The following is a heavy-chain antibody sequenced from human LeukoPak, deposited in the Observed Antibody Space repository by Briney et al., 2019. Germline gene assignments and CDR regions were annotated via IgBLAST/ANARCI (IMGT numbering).Heavy chain of an antibody. D-gene: IGHD1-7*01. Sequence: PGGSLRLSCAASGFTFSSYSMNWVRQAPGKGLEWVSYISSSGSTIYYADSVKGRFTISRDNAKNSLYLQMNSLRAEDTAVYYCASELELLPFDPWGQGTLVTVSS. CDR1: GFTFSSYS. CDR2: ISSSGSTI. CDR3: ASELELLPFDP. V-gene: IGHV3-48*04. J-gene: IGHJ5*02.